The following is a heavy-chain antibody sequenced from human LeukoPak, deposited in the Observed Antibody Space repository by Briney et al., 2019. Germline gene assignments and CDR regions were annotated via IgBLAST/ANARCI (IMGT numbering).Heavy chain of an antibody. D-gene: IGHD2/OR15-2a*01. J-gene: IGHJ4*02. CDR3: SIERGAFSPFSE. Sequence: PSGTLSLTCAVSGGSISSTNWCWCRRPPPKRLLEVIGVISLAGITHYTPSLESRVTVSLDNSKNQLSLQLTTVTAEDTAVYYCSIERGAFSPFSEGGEGTLV. V-gene: IGHV4-4*02. CDR1: GGSISSTNW. CDR2: ISLAGIT.